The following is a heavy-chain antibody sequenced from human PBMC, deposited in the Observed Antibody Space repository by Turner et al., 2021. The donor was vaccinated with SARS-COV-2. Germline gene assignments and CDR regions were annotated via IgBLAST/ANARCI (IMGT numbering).Heavy chain of an antibody. CDR3: ARDSSSSEFFYRDYYFGMDI. V-gene: IGHV3-7*01. CDR2: INQDGSQK. J-gene: IGHJ6*02. CDR1: GMTFWHDA. D-gene: IGHD2-2*01. Sequence: EAQLVQSGGGLVQPGGSLRLSCTGSGMTFWHDAMSWVRQAPGKGLEWVANINQDGSQKFYVDSVKGRFSISRDDSKNSLFLQMNSLRAEDTAVYYCARDSSSSEFFYRDYYFGMDIWGQGTTVTVS.